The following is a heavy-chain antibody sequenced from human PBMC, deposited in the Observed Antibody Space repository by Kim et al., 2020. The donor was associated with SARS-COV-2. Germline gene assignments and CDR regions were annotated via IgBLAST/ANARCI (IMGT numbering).Heavy chain of an antibody. J-gene: IGHJ4*02. Sequence: GGSLRLSCAASGFTFSTYGMHWVRQAPGKGLEWVAVIWYDGSKKYYADSVKGRFTISRDNSKNTLYMQMNSLRVEDTAVYYCARDDPVNWNYFDYWGQGT. D-gene: IGHD1-1*01. CDR2: IWYDGSKK. V-gene: IGHV3-33*01. CDR3: ARDDPVNWNYFDY. CDR1: GFTFSTYG.